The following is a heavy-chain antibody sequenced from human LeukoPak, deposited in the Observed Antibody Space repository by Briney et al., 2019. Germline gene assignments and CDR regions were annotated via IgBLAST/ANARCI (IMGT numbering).Heavy chain of an antibody. D-gene: IGHD5-18*01. V-gene: IGHV3-21*04. CDR1: GFTFRSYS. J-gene: IGHJ3*02. Sequence: PGGSLRLSCTVSGFTFRSYSLSWVRQAPGKGLEWVSSISASFTYTYYTDSVRGRFTISGDNVKNSLYLRMDSLRAEDTAVYYCAKEVGETAIIKAAFDIWGRGTMVTVSS. CDR2: ISASFTYT. CDR3: AKEVGETAIIKAAFDI.